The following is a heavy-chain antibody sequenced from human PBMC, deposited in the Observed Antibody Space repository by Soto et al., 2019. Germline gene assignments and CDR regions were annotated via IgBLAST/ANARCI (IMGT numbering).Heavy chain of an antibody. CDR1: GGSISSSSYY. CDR3: ARQDDYGDGTWFDP. V-gene: IGHV4-39*01. Sequence: SETLSLTCTVSGGSISSSSYYWGWIRQPPGKGLEWIGSIYYSGSTYYNPSLKSRVTISVDTSKNQFSLKLSSVTAADTAVYYCARQDDYGDGTWFDPWGQGTLVTVSS. CDR2: IYYSGST. D-gene: IGHD4-17*01. J-gene: IGHJ5*02.